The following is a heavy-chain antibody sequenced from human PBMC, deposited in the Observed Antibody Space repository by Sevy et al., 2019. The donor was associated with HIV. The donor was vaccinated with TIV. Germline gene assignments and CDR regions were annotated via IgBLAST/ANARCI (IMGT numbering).Heavy chain of an antibody. D-gene: IGHD2-2*02. Sequence: ASVKVSCKASGGTFSSYAISWVRQAPGQGLEWMGGIIPIFGTANYAQKFQGRVTITADESTSTAYMELSSLRSEDTAAYYCARDCSSTSCHRWSFDYWGQGTLVTVSS. CDR1: GGTFSSYA. J-gene: IGHJ4*02. V-gene: IGHV1-69*13. CDR2: IIPIFGTA. CDR3: ARDCSSTSCHRWSFDY.